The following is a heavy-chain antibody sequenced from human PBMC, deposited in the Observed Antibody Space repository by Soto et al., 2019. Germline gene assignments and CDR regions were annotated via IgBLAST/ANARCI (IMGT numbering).Heavy chain of an antibody. Sequence: SVKVSCKASGGTFSSYAISWVRQAPGQGLEWMGGIIPIFGTANYAQKFQGRVTITADESTSTAYMELSSLKSEDTAVYYCARDVAYYYDSSGYFTFDYWGQGTLVTVSS. D-gene: IGHD3-22*01. CDR1: GGTFSSYA. V-gene: IGHV1-69*13. CDR3: ARDVAYYYDSSGYFTFDY. J-gene: IGHJ4*02. CDR2: IIPIFGTA.